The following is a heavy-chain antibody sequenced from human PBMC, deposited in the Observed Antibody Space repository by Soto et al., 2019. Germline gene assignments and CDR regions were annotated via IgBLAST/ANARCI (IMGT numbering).Heavy chain of an antibody. J-gene: IGHJ4*02. CDR1: GFAFSSYA. CDR2: ISYDGSNK. D-gene: IGHD6-13*01. CDR3: ARDLFGSSWPY. Sequence: GGSLRLSCAAAGFAFSSYAMHWVRQAPGKGLEWVAVISYDGSNKYYADSVKGRFTISRDNSKNTLYLQMNSLRAEDTAVYYCARDLFGSSWPYWGQGTLVTLSS. V-gene: IGHV3-30-3*01.